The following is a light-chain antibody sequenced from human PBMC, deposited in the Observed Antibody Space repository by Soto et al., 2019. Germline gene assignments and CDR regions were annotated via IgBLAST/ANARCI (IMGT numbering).Light chain of an antibody. V-gene: IGKV3-20*01. CDR1: QSVSGSY. Sequence: EIVLTQSPGTLSLSPGERATLSCRASQSVSGSYLAWYQQKPGQAPRLLIYGASNRATGIPDRFSGSGSGTDFILTISRLETEDFAVYYCQQFPSWTFGQGTKVEIK. J-gene: IGKJ1*01. CDR2: GAS. CDR3: QQFPSWT.